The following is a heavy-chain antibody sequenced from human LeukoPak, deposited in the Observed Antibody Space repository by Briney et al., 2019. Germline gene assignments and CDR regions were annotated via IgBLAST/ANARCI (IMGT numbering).Heavy chain of an antibody. D-gene: IGHD3-9*01. Sequence: SQTLSLTYGVSGGSLGSVSDYWSWIRQPAGKGLEWIGRIYTSGSTNYNPSLKSRVTISVDTSKNQFSLELSSVAAADTAVYYCARRLDLLRYFDWGQGTLVTVSS. V-gene: IGHV4-61*02. CDR3: ARRLDLLRYFD. CDR2: IYTSGST. CDR1: GGSLGSVSDY. J-gene: IGHJ4*02.